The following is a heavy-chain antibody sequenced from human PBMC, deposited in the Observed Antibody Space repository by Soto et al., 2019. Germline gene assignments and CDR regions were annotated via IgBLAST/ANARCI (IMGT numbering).Heavy chain of an antibody. Sequence: GGSLRLSCAASGFIFSNYAMSWVRQAPGKGLEWVSGITGSGGSTYYADSVKGRFTISRDNSKNTLYLQMNSLRAEDTAVYYCAKHYHSAPRSAPSGMDVLGQGTTVTVSS. CDR3: AKHYHSAPRSAPSGMDV. J-gene: IGHJ6*02. CDR1: GFIFSNYA. CDR2: ITGSGGST. V-gene: IGHV3-23*01. D-gene: IGHD3-16*01.